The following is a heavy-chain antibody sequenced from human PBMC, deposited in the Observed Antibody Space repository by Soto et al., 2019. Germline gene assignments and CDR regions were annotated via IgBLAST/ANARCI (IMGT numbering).Heavy chain of an antibody. D-gene: IGHD3-9*01. V-gene: IGHV1-69*06. J-gene: IGHJ6*02. CDR1: GGTFSSYA. Sequence: QVQLVQSGAEVKKPGSSVKVSCKASGGTFSSYAISWVRQAPGQGLEWMGGIIPIFGTANYAQKFQGRVTITADKSTSTAYMELSSLRSEDTAVYYCARGGYDILTGYSPNSYYGMDVWGQGTTVTVSS. CDR3: ARGGYDILTGYSPNSYYGMDV. CDR2: IIPIFGTA.